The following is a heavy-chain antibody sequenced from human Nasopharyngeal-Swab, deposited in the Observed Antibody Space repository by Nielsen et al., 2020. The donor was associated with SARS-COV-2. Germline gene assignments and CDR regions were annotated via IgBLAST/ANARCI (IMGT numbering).Heavy chain of an antibody. CDR3: ARDTSVDIVLLYYGMDV. CDR1: GFTFNSHG. D-gene: IGHD5-12*01. J-gene: IGHJ6*02. V-gene: IGHV3-30*03. Sequence: GESLTISCAASGFTFNSHGMHWVRQAPGKGLEWVAVISFDGSKKYYADSVKGRFTISRDSSKNTLYLQMNSLRAEDTAVYYCARDTSVDIVLLYYGMDVWGQGTTVTVSS. CDR2: ISFDGSKK.